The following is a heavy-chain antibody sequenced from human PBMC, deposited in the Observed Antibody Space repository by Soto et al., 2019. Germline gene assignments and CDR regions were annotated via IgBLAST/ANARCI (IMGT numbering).Heavy chain of an antibody. CDR2: ISYDGSNK. CDR1: GFTFSSYA. V-gene: IGHV3-30-3*01. Sequence: QVQLVESGGGVVQPGRSLRLSCAASGFTFSSYAMHWVRQAPGKGLEWLAVISYDGSNKYYADSVKGRFTISRDNSKNTLYLQMNSLRAEDTAVYYCARDKTAMVKGMDVWGQGTTVTVSS. D-gene: IGHD5-18*01. J-gene: IGHJ6*02. CDR3: ARDKTAMVKGMDV.